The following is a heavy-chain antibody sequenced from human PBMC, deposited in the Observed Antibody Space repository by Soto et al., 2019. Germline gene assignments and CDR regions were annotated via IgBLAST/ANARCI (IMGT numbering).Heavy chain of an antibody. CDR1: GFPFSFYS. CDR2: ITSTSSAI. D-gene: IGHD5-18*01. Sequence: GGSLRLSCAASGFPFSFYSMNWVRQAPGKGLEWISYITSTSSAINYADSVRGRFTISRDNAMRSLFLHMNSLRDEDTAVYYCARGASGYSYRSPAFDSWGQGTLVTVSS. J-gene: IGHJ4*02. V-gene: IGHV3-48*02. CDR3: ARGASGYSYRSPAFDS.